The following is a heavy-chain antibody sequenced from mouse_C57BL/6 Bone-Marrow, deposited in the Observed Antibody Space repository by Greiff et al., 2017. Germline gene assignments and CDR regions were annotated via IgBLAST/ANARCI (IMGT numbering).Heavy chain of an antibody. J-gene: IGHJ3*01. D-gene: IGHD2-5*01. CDR1: GYTFTSYG. CDR3: ASSYYSNYPWFAY. Sequence: VQLQQSGAELARPGASVKLSCKASGYTFTSYGISWVKQRTGKGLEWIGEIYPRSGNTYYNEKFKGKATLTADKSSSTAYMELRSLTSEDSAVYFCASSYYSNYPWFAYWGQGTLVTVSA. CDR2: IYPRSGNT. V-gene: IGHV1-81*01.